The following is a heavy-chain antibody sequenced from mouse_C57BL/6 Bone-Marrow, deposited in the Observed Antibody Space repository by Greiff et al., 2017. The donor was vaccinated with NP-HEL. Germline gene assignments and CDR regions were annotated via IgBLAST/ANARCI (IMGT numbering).Heavy chain of an antibody. CDR1: GFSFNTYA. Sequence: EVKLMESGGGLVQPKGSLKLSCAASGFSFNTYAMNWVRQAPGKGLEWVARIRSKSNNYATYYADSVKDRFTISRDDSESMLYLQMNNLKTEDTAMYYCVRHAFYYYGSSYLFYAMDYWGQGTSVTVSS. CDR3: VRHAFYYYGSSYLFYAMDY. D-gene: IGHD1-1*01. CDR2: IRSKSNNYAT. J-gene: IGHJ4*01. V-gene: IGHV10-1*01.